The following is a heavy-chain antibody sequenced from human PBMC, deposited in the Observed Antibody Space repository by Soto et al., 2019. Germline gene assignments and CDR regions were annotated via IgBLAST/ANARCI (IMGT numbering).Heavy chain of an antibody. CDR3: ARIAAAGGMDV. V-gene: IGHV4-39*01. CDR1: GGSISSGSYY. D-gene: IGHD6-13*01. CDR2: IYYSGST. Sequence: SETLSLTCTVSGGSISSGSYYWGWIRQPPGKGLEWIVSIYYSGSTYSNPSLKSRVTISLDTSKYQFSLKLSSVTAADTALYYCARIAAAGGMDVWGQGTTVTVSS. J-gene: IGHJ6*02.